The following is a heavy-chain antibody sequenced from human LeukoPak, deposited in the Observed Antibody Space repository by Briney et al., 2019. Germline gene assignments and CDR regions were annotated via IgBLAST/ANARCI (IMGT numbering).Heavy chain of an antibody. V-gene: IGHV1-69*04. Sequence: ASVKVSCTASGGTFSSYAISWVRQAPGQGLEWMGRIIPILGIANYAQKFQGRVTITADKSTSTAYMELSSLRSEDTAVYYCASPPYYYDSSGYYPNYYYGMDVWGQGTTVTVSS. J-gene: IGHJ6*02. CDR2: IIPILGIA. CDR3: ASPPYYYDSSGYYPNYYYGMDV. CDR1: GGTFSSYA. D-gene: IGHD3-22*01.